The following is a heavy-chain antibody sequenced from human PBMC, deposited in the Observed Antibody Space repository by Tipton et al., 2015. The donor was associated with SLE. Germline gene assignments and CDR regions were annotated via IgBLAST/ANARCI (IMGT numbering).Heavy chain of an antibody. CDR1: GGSFSGYY. CDR3: ARGRGYSGSYLDP. J-gene: IGHJ5*02. Sequence: TLSLTCAVYGGSFSGYYWSWIRQPPGKGLEWIGEINHSGSTNYNPSLKSRVTISVDTSKNQFSLELRSLRSDDTAVYYCARGRGYSGSYLDPWGQGTLVTVSS. CDR2: INHSGST. V-gene: IGHV4-34*01. D-gene: IGHD1-26*01.